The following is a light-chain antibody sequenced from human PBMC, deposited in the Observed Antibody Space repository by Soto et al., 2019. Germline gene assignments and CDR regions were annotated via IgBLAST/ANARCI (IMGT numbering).Light chain of an antibody. J-gene: IGLJ1*01. CDR1: SSDVGGYNY. CDR2: EVS. V-gene: IGLV2-14*01. Sequence: QSALTQPASVSGSPGQSITISCTGTSSDVGGYNYVSWYQQHPGKAPKLMIHEVSNRPSGVSNRFSGSKSGNTASLTISGFQAEDEADYYCSSYTSSSTLVFGTGTKLTVL. CDR3: SSYTSSSTLV.